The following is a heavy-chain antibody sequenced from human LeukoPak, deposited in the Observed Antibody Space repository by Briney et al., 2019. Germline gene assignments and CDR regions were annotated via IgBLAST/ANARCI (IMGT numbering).Heavy chain of an antibody. D-gene: IGHD6-13*01. CDR3: ARGYSSSWFRSNSGPNYYYYMDV. V-gene: IGHV4-59*01. CDR2: IYYSGST. CDR1: GGSISSYY. Sequence: PSETLSLTCTVSGGSISSYYWSWIRQPPGKGLEWIGYIYYSGSTNYNPSLKSRVTISVDTSKNQFSLKLSSVTAADPAVYYCARGYSSSWFRSNSGPNYYYYMDVWGKGTTVTISS. J-gene: IGHJ6*03.